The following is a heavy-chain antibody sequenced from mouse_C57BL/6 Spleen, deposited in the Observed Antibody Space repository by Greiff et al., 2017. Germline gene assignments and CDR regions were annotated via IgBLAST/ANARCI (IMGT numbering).Heavy chain of an antibody. CDR3: TDYDRWAY. CDR1: GYTFTDYE. V-gene: IGHV1-15*01. CDR2: IDPETGGT. J-gene: IGHJ3*01. Sequence: VKLQESGAELVRPGASVTLSCKASGYTFTDYEMHWVKQTPVHGLEWIGAIDPETGGTAYNQKFKGKAILNGDKSSRTAYMELRRRTCEDSAVYYGTDYDRWAYWGKGTLVTVSA. D-gene: IGHD2-4*01.